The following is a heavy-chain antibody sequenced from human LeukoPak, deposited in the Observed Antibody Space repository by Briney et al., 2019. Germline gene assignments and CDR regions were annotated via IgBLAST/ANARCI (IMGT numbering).Heavy chain of an antibody. CDR3: ARGPPYSSPRSRWFDP. D-gene: IGHD6-13*01. CDR2: IYTSGST. Sequence: PSQTLSLTCTVSGGSISSGSYYWSWIRQPAGKGLEWIGRIYTSGSTNYNPSLKSRVTISVDTSKNQFSLKLSSVTAADTAVYYCARGPPYSSPRSRWFDPWGQGTLVTVSS. CDR1: GGSISSGSYY. J-gene: IGHJ5*02. V-gene: IGHV4-61*02.